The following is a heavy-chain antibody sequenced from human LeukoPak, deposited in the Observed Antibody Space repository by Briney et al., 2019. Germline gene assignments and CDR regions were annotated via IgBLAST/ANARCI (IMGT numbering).Heavy chain of an antibody. V-gene: IGHV5-51*01. CDR3: ARLGGDYYDSSGYSPVGAFDI. CDR2: IYPGDSDT. D-gene: IGHD3-22*01. J-gene: IGHJ3*02. Sequence: GESLKISRKGSGYRFTSYWIGWVRQMPGKGLEWMGIIYPGDSDTRYSPSFQGQVTISADKSFSTAYLQWSGLKASDTAMYYCARLGGDYYDSSGYSPVGAFDIWGQGTMVTVSS. CDR1: GYRFTSYW.